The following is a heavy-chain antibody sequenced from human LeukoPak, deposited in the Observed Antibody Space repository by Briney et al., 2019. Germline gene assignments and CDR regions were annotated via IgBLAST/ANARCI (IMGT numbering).Heavy chain of an antibody. CDR1: GYTFTGYY. J-gene: IGHJ3*02. D-gene: IGHD3-22*01. CDR3: ARDGHRRYHYDSSGREDAFDI. Sequence: ASVKVSCKASGYTFTGYYMHWVRQAPGQGLEWMGWINPNSGGTNYAQKLQGRVTMTRDTSTSTAYMELRSLRSDDTAVYYCARDGHRRYHYDSSGREDAFDIWGQGTMVTVSS. V-gene: IGHV1-2*02. CDR2: INPNSGGT.